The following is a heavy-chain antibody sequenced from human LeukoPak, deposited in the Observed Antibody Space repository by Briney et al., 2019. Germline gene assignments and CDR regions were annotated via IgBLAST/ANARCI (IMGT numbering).Heavy chain of an antibody. J-gene: IGHJ6*03. Sequence: ASVKVSCKASGYTFTGYYMHWVRQAPGQGLEWMGWINPNSGGTNYAQKFQGRVTMARDTSISTAYMELSRLRSDDTAVYYCASYSSSWYHYYYYYMDVWGKGTTVTVSS. CDR3: ASYSSSWYHYYYYYMDV. CDR1: GYTFTGYY. D-gene: IGHD6-13*01. V-gene: IGHV1-2*02. CDR2: INPNSGGT.